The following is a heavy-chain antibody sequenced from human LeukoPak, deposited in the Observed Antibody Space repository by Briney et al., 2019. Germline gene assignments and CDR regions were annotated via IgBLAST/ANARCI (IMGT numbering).Heavy chain of an antibody. CDR3: ARQGYYDFWSGQHDY. Sequence: SETLSLTCTVSGGSISSSSYYWGWIRQPPGKGLEWIGSIYYSGSTYYNPSLKSRVTISVDTSKNQFSLKLSSVTAGDTAVYYCARQGYYDFWSGQHDYWGQGTLVTVSS. CDR1: GGSISSSSYY. V-gene: IGHV4-39*01. D-gene: IGHD3-3*01. J-gene: IGHJ4*02. CDR2: IYYSGST.